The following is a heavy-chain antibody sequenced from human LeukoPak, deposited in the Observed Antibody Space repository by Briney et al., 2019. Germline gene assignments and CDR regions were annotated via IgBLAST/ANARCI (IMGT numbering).Heavy chain of an antibody. CDR3: ARHRAPQANYDFWSAYLSAY. Sequence: ASVKASCKASGYTFTSYYTDGVREAPGQGLEGMGIINPSGGSTSDAQKFQGRVTVTRATSTSTVYMELTSLRSEDPAVYSCARHRAPQANYDFWSAYLSAYWGQGTPVTLSS. V-gene: IGHV1-46*01. J-gene: IGHJ4*02. D-gene: IGHD3-3*01. CDR1: GYTFTSYY. CDR2: INPSGGST.